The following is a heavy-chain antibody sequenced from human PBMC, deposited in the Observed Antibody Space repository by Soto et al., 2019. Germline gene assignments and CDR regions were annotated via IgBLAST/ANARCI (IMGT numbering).Heavy chain of an antibody. CDR2: LWYYGSNK. Sequence: QVQLVESGGGVVQPGRSLRLSCAASGFTFSSYGMHWVRQAPGKGLEWVAVLWYYGSNKYYADSVKGRFTISRDNSKNTLYLQMNSLRAEDTAVYYCARDFSSGDGDYYYYYMDVWGKGTTVTVSS. D-gene: IGHD3-10*01. CDR1: GFTFSSYG. V-gene: IGHV3-33*01. CDR3: ARDFSSGDGDYYYYYMDV. J-gene: IGHJ6*03.